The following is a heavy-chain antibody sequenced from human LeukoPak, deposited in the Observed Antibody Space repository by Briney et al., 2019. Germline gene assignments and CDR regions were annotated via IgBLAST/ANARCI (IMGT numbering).Heavy chain of an antibody. CDR3: ARDQEAYYYDSSAYNYFDY. V-gene: IGHV1-18*01. CDR1: GYTFTSNG. D-gene: IGHD3-22*01. J-gene: IGHJ4*02. CDR2: ISGYNGNT. Sequence: ASVKVSCKASGYTFTSNGISWVRQAPGQGLEWMGWISGYNGNTNCAQKLQGKVTMTTDTSTSTAYMELRSLRSDDTAVHYCARDQEAYYYDSSAYNYFDYWGQGTLVTVSS.